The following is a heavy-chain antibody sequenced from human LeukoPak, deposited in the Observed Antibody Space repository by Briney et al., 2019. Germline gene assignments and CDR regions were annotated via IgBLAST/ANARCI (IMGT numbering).Heavy chain of an antibody. J-gene: IGHJ4*02. Sequence: GGSLRLSCAASGFTFSSYAMSWVRQAPGKGLEWVSAISGSGGSTYYADSVKGRFTISRDNSKNTLYLQMNSLRAEDTAVYYCAKDRSSGWYGPVEIDYWGQGTLVTASS. D-gene: IGHD6-19*01. CDR3: AKDRSSGWYGPVEIDY. CDR2: ISGSGGST. V-gene: IGHV3-23*01. CDR1: GFTFSSYA.